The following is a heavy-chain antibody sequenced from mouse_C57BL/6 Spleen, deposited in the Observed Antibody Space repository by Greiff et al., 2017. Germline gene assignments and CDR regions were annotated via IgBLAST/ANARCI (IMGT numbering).Heavy chain of an antibody. Sequence: QVQLQQPGTELVKPGASVKLSCKASGYTFTSYWMHWVKQRPGQGLEWIGNINPSNGGTNYNEKFKSKATLTVDKSSSTAYMQLSSLTSEDSAVYYCARWGYDYVYYYAMDYWGQGTSVTVSS. D-gene: IGHD2-4*01. CDR2: INPSNGGT. J-gene: IGHJ4*01. CDR3: ARWGYDYVYYYAMDY. V-gene: IGHV1-53*01. CDR1: GYTFTSYW.